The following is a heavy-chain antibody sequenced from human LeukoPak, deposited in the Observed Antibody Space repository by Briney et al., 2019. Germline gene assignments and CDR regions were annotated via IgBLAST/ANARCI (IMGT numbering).Heavy chain of an antibody. CDR3: ARELIAAAAPDY. D-gene: IGHD6-13*01. CDR2: IIPIFGTA. CDR1: GRTFSSYA. Sequence: GASVKVSCKASGRTFSSYAISWVRQAPGQGLEWMGGIIPIFGTANYAQKFQGRVTITADESTSTAYMELSSLRSEDTAVYYCARELIAAAAPDYWGQGTLVTVSS. V-gene: IGHV1-69*13. J-gene: IGHJ4*02.